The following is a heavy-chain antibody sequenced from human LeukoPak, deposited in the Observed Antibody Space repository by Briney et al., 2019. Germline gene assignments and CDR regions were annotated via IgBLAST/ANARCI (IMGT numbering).Heavy chain of an antibody. J-gene: IGHJ5*02. CDR1: GFSFGSHA. D-gene: IGHD1-14*01. V-gene: IGHV3-33*01. CDR2: IWHDGSNT. CDR3: ARDTGNHPNNWLDP. Sequence: GRSLRLSCEASGFSFGSHAMQWVRQAPGKGLEWVALIWHDGSNTYYADSAQGRFTISRDNSKNTLYLQMNSLRAEDTAIYYCARDTGNHPNNWLDPWGQGTLVTVSS.